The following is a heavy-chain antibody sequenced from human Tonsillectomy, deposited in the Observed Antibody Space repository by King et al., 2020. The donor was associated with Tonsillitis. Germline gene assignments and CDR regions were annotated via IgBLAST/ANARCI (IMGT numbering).Heavy chain of an antibody. CDR1: GGSISSSSYY. CDR3: ARPKLIAFGDSFYYYYYYMDV. D-gene: IGHD2-21*02. Sequence: LQLQESGPGLVKPSETLSLTCTVSGGSISSSSYYWGWIRQPPGKGLEWIGSIYYSGSTYYNPSLKSRVTISVDTSKNQFSLQLSTVTAADTAVYYCARPKLIAFGDSFYYYYYYMDVWGKGTTVTVSS. V-gene: IGHV4-39*01. J-gene: IGHJ6*03. CDR2: IYYSGST.